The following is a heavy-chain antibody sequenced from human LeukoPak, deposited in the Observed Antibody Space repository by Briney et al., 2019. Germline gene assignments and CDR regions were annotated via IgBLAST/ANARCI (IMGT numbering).Heavy chain of an antibody. CDR2: ISSSGGTM. V-gene: IGHV3-48*03. D-gene: IGHD4-11*01. J-gene: IGHJ6*03. CDR1: GFTFSSKE. Sequence: GGSLRLACAAPGFTFSSKEMTWYLQAAGKGLEWVSYISSSGGTMYYADSVKGRFTISRDNTKNSLYLQMNSLRAEDTAVYYCARDGKVTTSYYYYYYYMDVWGKGTTVTVSS. CDR3: ARDGKVTTSYYYYYYYMDV.